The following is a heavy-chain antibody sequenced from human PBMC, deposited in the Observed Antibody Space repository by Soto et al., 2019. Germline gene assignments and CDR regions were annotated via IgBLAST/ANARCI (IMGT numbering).Heavy chain of an antibody. CDR1: GYTFTSYA. CDR3: AGMGGGSGRGTMDV. Sequence: QVQLVQSGAEVKKPGASVKVSCKASGYTFTSYAMHWVRQAPGQRLEWMGWINAGNGNTKYSQKFQGRVTITRDTSASTAYMELSSLRSEDTAVYYCAGMGGGSGRGTMDVWGQGTTVTVSS. D-gene: IGHD3-10*01. J-gene: IGHJ6*02. CDR2: INAGNGNT. V-gene: IGHV1-3*01.